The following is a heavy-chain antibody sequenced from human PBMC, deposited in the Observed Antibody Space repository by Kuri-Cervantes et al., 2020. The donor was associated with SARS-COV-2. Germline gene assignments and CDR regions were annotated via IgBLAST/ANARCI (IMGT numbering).Heavy chain of an antibody. CDR3: TREDFWSGYYTH. D-gene: IGHD3-3*01. Sequence: GGSLRLSCAASGFTFSSYAMHWVRQAPGKGLEWVAVISYDGSNKYYADSVKGRFTISRDDSKSIAYLQMNSLKTEDTAVYYCTREDFWSGYYTHWGQGTLVTVSS. V-gene: IGHV3-30-3*01. CDR1: GFTFSSYA. CDR2: ISYDGSNK. J-gene: IGHJ4*02.